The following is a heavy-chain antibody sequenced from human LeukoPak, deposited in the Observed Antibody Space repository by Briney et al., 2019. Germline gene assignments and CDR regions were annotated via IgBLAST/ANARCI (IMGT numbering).Heavy chain of an antibody. CDR1: GGSISSSSYY. Sequence: SETLSLTRTVSGGSISSSSYYWGWIRQPPGKGLEWIGSIYYSGSTYYNPSLKSRVTISVDTSKNQFSLKLSSVTAADTAVYYCARVPAAGTPDYWGQGTLVTVSS. D-gene: IGHD6-13*01. CDR3: ARVPAAGTPDY. CDR2: IYYSGST. J-gene: IGHJ4*02. V-gene: IGHV4-39*01.